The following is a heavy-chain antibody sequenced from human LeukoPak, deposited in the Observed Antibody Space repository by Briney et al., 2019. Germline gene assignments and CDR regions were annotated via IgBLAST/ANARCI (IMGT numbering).Heavy chain of an antibody. J-gene: IGHJ4*02. Sequence: GGSLRLSCVASGFTFSDYYMSWVRQAPGRGLECLSYISGSGSDINCADSVKGRFTISRDNAKNSLYLQMNSLRVEGTAVYYCARTARVYAHWGQGTPVTVSS. CDR2: ISGSGSDI. CDR3: ARTARVYAH. D-gene: IGHD2-2*01. V-gene: IGHV3-11*01. CDR1: GFTFSDYY.